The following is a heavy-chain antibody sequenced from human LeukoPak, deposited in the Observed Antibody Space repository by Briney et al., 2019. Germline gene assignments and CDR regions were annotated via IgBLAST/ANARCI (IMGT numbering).Heavy chain of an antibody. V-gene: IGHV3-48*01. CDR1: GFTFSSYS. CDR2: ISSSSSTI. Sequence: GGSLRLSCVVSGFTFSSYSTNWVRQAPGKGLEWVSYISSSSSTIYNADSVKGRFTISRDNANNSFYLQMNSLRAEDTAVYYCAREYSSSSGRAFDMWGQGTMVTVSS. J-gene: IGHJ3*02. D-gene: IGHD6-6*01. CDR3: AREYSSSSGRAFDM.